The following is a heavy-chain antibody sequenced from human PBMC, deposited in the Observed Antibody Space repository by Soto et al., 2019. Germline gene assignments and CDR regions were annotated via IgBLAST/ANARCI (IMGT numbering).Heavy chain of an antibody. J-gene: IGHJ5*02. D-gene: IGHD3-10*01. CDR3: ARHAWFGEFDP. CDR2: IYYSGIA. Sequence: QLQLQESGPGLVKPSETLSLTCTVFGGSISNPTYYWGWIRQSPGKGLEWIGSIYYSGIAYYNPSLKRRVTVSVDTSKKPFSLKLNSMTAADTAVFYCARHAWFGEFDPWGQGTLVTVSS. V-gene: IGHV4-39*01. CDR1: GGSISNPTYY.